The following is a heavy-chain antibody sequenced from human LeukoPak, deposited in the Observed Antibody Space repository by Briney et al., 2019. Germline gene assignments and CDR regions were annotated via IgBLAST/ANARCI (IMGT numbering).Heavy chain of an antibody. Sequence: GASVKVSCKSSGYTFTGYHMHWVRQAPGQGLEWMGWIDPNSGGTNYVQKFQGRFTITRDTAISTAYMELSRLRSDDTAVYYCAGDTGRDGYSFDYWGQGTLVTVS. D-gene: IGHD5-24*01. V-gene: IGHV1-2*02. CDR1: GYTFTGYH. CDR2: IDPNSGGT. CDR3: AGDTGRDGYSFDY. J-gene: IGHJ4*02.